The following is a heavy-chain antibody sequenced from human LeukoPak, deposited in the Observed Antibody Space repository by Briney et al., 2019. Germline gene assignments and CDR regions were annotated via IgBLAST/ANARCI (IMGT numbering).Heavy chain of an antibody. CDR1: GYSISSGYY. V-gene: IGHV4-38-2*01. D-gene: IGHD6-19*01. CDR2: IYHSEST. Sequence: PSETLSLTCAVSGYSISSGYYWGWLRPPPGKGLEWIGCIYHSESTYYNPSLKPRVTLSVDTSKTQFSLKLSPVTAAAPVAFYFARVQEWLATDFDYWGQGTLVTVSS. J-gene: IGHJ4*02. CDR3: ARVQEWLATDFDY.